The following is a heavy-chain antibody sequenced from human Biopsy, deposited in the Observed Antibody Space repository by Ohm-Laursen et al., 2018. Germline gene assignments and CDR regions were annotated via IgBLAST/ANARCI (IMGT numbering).Heavy chain of an antibody. CDR3: AKDLASGSGYYWYFDF. Sequence: SLRLSCTASGFTFDDYAMHWVRQAPGRGLEWASGISWNSGNIGYADSVKGRFTISRDNAKNSVYLQMNSLRAEDTAFYYCAKDLASGSGYYWYFDFWGRGTLVTVSS. CDR1: GFTFDDYA. D-gene: IGHD3-22*01. CDR2: ISWNSGNI. J-gene: IGHJ2*01. V-gene: IGHV3-9*01.